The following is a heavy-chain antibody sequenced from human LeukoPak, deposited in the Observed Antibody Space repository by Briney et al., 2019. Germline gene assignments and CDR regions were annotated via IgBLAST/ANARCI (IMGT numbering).Heavy chain of an antibody. V-gene: IGHV4-59*12. CDR3: ARGRTADY. J-gene: IGHJ4*02. Sequence: SETLSLTCTVSGDSISNNYWSWIRQPPGKGLEWIGCLSYSGSTNYSPSLKSRVTISVDTSKNQFSLKLSSVTAADTAVYYCARGRTADYWGQGTLVTVSS. CDR2: LSYSGST. D-gene: IGHD2-2*01. CDR1: GDSISNNY.